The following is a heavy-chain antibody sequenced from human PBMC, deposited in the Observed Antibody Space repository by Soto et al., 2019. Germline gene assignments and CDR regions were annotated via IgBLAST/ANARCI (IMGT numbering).Heavy chain of an antibody. CDR1: GDSVSSNSAA. D-gene: IGHD6-19*01. CDR2: TYYRSKWYN. J-gene: IGHJ5*02. Sequence: PSQTLSLTCVISGDSVSSNSAAWNWIRQSPSRGLEWLGRTYYRSKWYNDYAVSVKSRITINPDTSKNQFSLQLNSVTPEDTAVYYCARVLIAVGNNWFDPWGQGTLVTVSS. CDR3: ARVLIAVGNNWFDP. V-gene: IGHV6-1*01.